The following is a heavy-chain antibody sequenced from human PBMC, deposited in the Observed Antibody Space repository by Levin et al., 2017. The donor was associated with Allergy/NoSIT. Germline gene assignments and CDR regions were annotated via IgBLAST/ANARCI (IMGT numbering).Heavy chain of an antibody. J-gene: IGHJ6*02. CDR2: ITTGSNYK. Sequence: ETLSLTCEASGFDFHIYIMNWVRQAPGKGLEWLSSITTGSNYKYYIDSVRGRFVISRDNGRNSLYLQMNSLRAEDTAVYYCARSHPLTGTTHFSYQDGMDVWGQGTTVTVSS. CDR1: GFDFHIYI. D-gene: IGHD1/OR15-1a*01. V-gene: IGHV3-21*01. CDR3: ARSHPLTGTTHFSYQDGMDV.